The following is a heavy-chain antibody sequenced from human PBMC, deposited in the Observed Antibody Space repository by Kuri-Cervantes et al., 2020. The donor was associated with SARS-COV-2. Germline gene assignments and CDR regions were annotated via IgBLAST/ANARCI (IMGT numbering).Heavy chain of an antibody. D-gene: IGHD3-3*01. CDR1: GFTVSSNY. CDR3: TRDDFWSGYFDY. CDR2: IRSKAYGGTT. Sequence: LSLTCAASGFTVSSNYMSWVRQAPGKGLEWVGFIRSKAYGGTTEYAASVKGRFTISRDDSKSIAYLQMNSLKTEDTAVYYCTRDDFWSGYFDYWGQGTLVTVSS. V-gene: IGHV3-49*04. J-gene: IGHJ4*02.